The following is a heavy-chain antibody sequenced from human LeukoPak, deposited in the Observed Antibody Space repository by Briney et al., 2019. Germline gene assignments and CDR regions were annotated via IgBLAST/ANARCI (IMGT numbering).Heavy chain of an antibody. V-gene: IGHV3-23*01. D-gene: IGHD2-15*01. Sequence: GGSLRLSCAASGFTFTNYAMGWVRQAPGKGLEWVSALSGSGGSTYYADSVKGRFTISRDNSKNTLYLQMNSLRAEDTAVYYCAREGYCSGGSCQSFDHRGQGTLVTVSS. J-gene: IGHJ4*02. CDR3: AREGYCSGGSCQSFDH. CDR1: GFTFTNYA. CDR2: LSGSGGST.